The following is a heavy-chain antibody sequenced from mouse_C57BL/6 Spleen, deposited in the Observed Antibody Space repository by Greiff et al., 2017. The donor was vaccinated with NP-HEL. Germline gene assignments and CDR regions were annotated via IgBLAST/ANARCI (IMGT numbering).Heavy chain of an antibody. J-gene: IGHJ4*01. D-gene: IGHD2-5*01. CDR1: GFSLTSYG. CDR2: IWSGGST. V-gene: IGHV2-2*01. Sequence: VKLMESGPGLVQPSQSLSITCTVSGFSLTSYGVHWVRQSPGKGLEWLGVIWSGGSTDYNAAFISRLSISKDNSKSQVFFKMNSLQADDTAIYYCARKGDSNYGVFYAMDYWGQGTSVTVSS. CDR3: ARKGDSNYGVFYAMDY.